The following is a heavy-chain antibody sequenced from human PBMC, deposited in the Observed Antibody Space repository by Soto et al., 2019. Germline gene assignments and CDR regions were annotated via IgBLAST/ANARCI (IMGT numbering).Heavy chain of an antibody. CDR1: GYTFSNYG. D-gene: IGHD3-16*02. CDR2: ISGYNGNT. CDR3: ASDRSKGGLSGNY. Sequence: QIQLGQSGAEVKKPGASVKVSCKASGYTFSNYGISWVRQAPGQGLEWMGWISGYNGNTNYAQNVQGRVTLTTDTSTTTVYMELRSLRFEDTAVYYCASDRSKGGLSGNYWGQGPLVTVSS. J-gene: IGHJ4*02. V-gene: IGHV1-18*01.